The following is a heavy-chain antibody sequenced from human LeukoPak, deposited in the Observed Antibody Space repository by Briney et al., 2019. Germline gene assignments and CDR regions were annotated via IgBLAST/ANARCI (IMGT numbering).Heavy chain of an antibody. CDR1: GYTFTSYG. V-gene: IGHV1-18*01. D-gene: IGHD5-24*01. Sequence: ASVKVSCKASGYTFTSYGISWVLQAPGQGLEWMGWISVYNGDTNYAQNLQGRVTMTTDASTITAYMELRSLRSDDTAVYYCARVSGRDGYNPFDYWGQGTLVTVSS. CDR2: ISVYNGDT. CDR3: ARVSGRDGYNPFDY. J-gene: IGHJ4*02.